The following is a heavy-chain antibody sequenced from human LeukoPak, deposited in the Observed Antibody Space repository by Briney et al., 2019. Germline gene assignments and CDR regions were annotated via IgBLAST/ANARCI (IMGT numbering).Heavy chain of an antibody. V-gene: IGHV4-59*01. J-gene: IGHJ3*02. CDR3: ARDTPWGGPNLPDAFDI. CDR2: IYYSGST. Sequence: ASETLSLTCTVSGGSISRYYWSWIRQPPGKGLEWIGYIYYSGSTNYNPSLKSRVTISVDTSNNQFSLKLSSVTAADTAVYYCARDTPWGGPNLPDAFDIWGQGTMVTVSS. CDR1: GGSISRYY. D-gene: IGHD2-15*01.